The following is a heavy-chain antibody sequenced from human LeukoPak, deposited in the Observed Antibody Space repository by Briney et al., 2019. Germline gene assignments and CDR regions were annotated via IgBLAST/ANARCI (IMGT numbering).Heavy chain of an antibody. Sequence: GGSLRLSCAASGFTFSDYAMNWARQAPGKGLEWVSTISGSGGSTYYADSVKGRFTISRDNSKNTLYLQMNSLRAEDTAVYYCAKDPYASTWITSFDYWGQGTLVTVSS. CDR3: AKDPYASTWITSFDY. V-gene: IGHV3-23*01. D-gene: IGHD6-13*01. CDR2: ISGSGGST. J-gene: IGHJ4*02. CDR1: GFTFSDYA.